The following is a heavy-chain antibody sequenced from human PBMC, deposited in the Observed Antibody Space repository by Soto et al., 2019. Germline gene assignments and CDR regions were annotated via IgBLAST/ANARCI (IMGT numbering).Heavy chain of an antibody. CDR1: GGSTYSYF. CDR2: ISYSGTT. Sequence: PSETLSLTCSVSGGSTYSYFWSWIRQPPGKGLEWIGHISYSGTTNYSPSLESRVAISLDTSKNQFSLKLSSVTSAETATYFCARGRGDRSAYRRQFDYCGQGNVVTFAS. D-gene: IGHD2-21*01. J-gene: IGHJ4*02. V-gene: IGHV4-59*01. CDR3: ARGRGDRSAYRRQFDY.